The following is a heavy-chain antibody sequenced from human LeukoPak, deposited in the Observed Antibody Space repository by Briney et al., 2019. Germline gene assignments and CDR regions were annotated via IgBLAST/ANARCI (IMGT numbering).Heavy chain of an antibody. J-gene: IGHJ3*02. CDR1: GYTFNSYG. CDR3: ARFTSLDVYAFDI. V-gene: IGHV1-18*01. CDR2: ISAYNANT. D-gene: IGHD1-1*01. Sequence: ASVKVSCKASGYTFNSYGISWVRRAPGQGLEWMGWISAYNANTNYAQKLQGRVTMTTDISTSTAHMELRSLRSDDTAVYYCARFTSLDVYAFDIWGQGTMVTVSS.